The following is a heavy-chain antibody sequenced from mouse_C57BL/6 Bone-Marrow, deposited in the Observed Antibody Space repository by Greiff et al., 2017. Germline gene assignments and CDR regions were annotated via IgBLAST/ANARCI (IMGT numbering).Heavy chain of an antibody. CDR1: GFTFSSYG. J-gene: IGHJ4*01. CDR3: ARRGQLRLRDAMDY. CDR2: ISSGGSYT. V-gene: IGHV5-6*02. Sequence: EVKLVESGGDLVKPGGSLKLSCAASGFTFSSYGMSWVRQTPDKRLEWVATISSGGSYTYSPDSVKGRFTISRDNAKNTLYLQMSSLKSENTAMYYCARRGQLRLRDAMDYGGQGTSVTVSS. D-gene: IGHD3-2*02.